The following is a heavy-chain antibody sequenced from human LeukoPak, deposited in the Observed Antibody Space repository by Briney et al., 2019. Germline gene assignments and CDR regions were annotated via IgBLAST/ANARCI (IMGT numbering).Heavy chain of an antibody. CDR3: ARVAEYDFFTWFDP. V-gene: IGHV1-69*05. D-gene: IGHD3-3*01. J-gene: IGHJ5*02. CDR2: IIPIFGTA. CDR1: GGTFSSYA. Sequence: SVKVSCKASGGTFSSYAISWVRQAPGQGLEWMGGIIPIFGTANYAQKFQGRVTITTDESTSTAYMELSSLRSEDTAVYYCARVAEYDFFTWFDPGGRGTLVTVSS.